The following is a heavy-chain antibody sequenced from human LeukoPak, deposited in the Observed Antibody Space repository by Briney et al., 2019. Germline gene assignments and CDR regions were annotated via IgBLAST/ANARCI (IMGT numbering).Heavy chain of an antibody. CDR1: GFTFSSYS. Sequence: GGSLRLSCAASGFTFSSYSMNWVCQAPGKGLEWVSSISSSSSYIYYADSVKGRFTISRDNAKNSLYLQMNSLRTEDTAVYYCARDAMVRGVINYYGMDVWGKGTTVTVSS. V-gene: IGHV3-21*01. J-gene: IGHJ6*04. D-gene: IGHD3-10*01. CDR2: ISSSSSYI. CDR3: ARDAMVRGVINYYGMDV.